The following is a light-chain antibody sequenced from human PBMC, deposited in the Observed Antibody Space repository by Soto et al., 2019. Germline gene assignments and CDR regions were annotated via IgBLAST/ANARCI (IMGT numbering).Light chain of an antibody. J-gene: IGKJ5*01. V-gene: IGKV1-9*01. CDR3: QQLHSYPIT. CDR1: QAISSY. CDR2: GAS. Sequence: IHLTHSPSSLSASVGYRVTIAFLASQAISSYLAWYQQKPGQAPKLLIYGASTLQSGVPSRFSGHESGTDYTLTISSLQPEDFAAYYCQQLHSYPITFGQGTRLEIK.